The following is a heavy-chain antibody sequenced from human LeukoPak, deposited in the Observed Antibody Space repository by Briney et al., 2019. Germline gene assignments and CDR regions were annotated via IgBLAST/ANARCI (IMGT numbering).Heavy chain of an antibody. Sequence: SKTLSLTCAVYGGSFSGYYWSRIRQPPGKGLEWIGEINHSGSTNYNPSLKSRVTISVDTSKNQFSLKLSSVTAADTAVYYCARGRSRGYFDYWGQGTLVTVSS. V-gene: IGHV4-34*01. CDR3: ARGRSRGYFDY. J-gene: IGHJ4*02. CDR2: INHSGST. D-gene: IGHD6-13*01. CDR1: GGSFSGYY.